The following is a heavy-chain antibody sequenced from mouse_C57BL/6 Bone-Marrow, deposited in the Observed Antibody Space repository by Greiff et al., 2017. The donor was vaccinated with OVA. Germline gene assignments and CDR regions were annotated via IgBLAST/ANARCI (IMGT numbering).Heavy chain of an antibody. D-gene: IGHD2-5*01. J-gene: IGHJ2*01. CDR3: TRSIYSNCLYYFDY. CDR1: GYTFTSYW. V-gene: IGHV1-5*01. CDR2: IYPGNSDT. Sequence: SGTVLARPGASVKMSCKTSGYTFTSYWMHWVKQRPGQGLEWIGAIYPGNSDTSYNQKFKGKAKLTAVTSASTAYMELSSLTDEDSAVYYCTRSIYSNCLYYFDYWGQGTTLTVSS.